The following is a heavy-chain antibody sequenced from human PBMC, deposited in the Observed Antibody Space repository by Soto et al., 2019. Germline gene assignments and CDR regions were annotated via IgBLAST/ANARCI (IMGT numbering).Heavy chain of an antibody. D-gene: IGHD2-15*01. V-gene: IGHV4-31*03. CDR3: AREMLPTSYFDY. J-gene: IGHJ4*02. CDR1: GGSISSGGYY. Sequence: PSETLSLTCTVSGGSISSGGYYWSWIRQHPGKGLEWIGYIYYSGSTYYNPSLKSRVTISVDTSKNQFSLKLSSVTAAGTAVYYCAREMLPTSYFDYWGQGTLVTVSS. CDR2: IYYSGST.